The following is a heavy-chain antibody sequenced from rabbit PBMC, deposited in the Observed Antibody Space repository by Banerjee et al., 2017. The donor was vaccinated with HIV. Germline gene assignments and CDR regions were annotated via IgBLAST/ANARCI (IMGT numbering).Heavy chain of an antibody. V-gene: IGHV1S40*01. Sequence: VRQAPGKGLEWIACIYGGSSGSSHYATWAKGRFTISKMPSTTVTLQMTSLTAADTATYFCARDLAGVIGWNFGLWGPGTLVTVS. J-gene: IGHJ4*01. CDR2: IYGGSSGSS. CDR3: ARDLAGVIGWNFGL. D-gene: IGHD4-1*01.